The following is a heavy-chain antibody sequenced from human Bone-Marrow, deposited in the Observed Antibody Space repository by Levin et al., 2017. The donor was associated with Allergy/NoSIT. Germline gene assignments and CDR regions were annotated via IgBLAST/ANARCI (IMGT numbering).Heavy chain of an antibody. J-gene: IGHJ4*02. V-gene: IGHV3-23*01. D-gene: IGHD3-16*01. CDR3: AKDLFYDYIWGSIDY. Sequence: QTGGSLRLSCAASGFTFSSYAMSWVRQAPGKGLEWVSAISGSGGSTYYADSVKGRFTISRDNSKNTLYLQMNSLRAEDTAVYYCAKDLFYDYIWGSIDYWGQGTLVTVSS. CDR2: ISGSGGST. CDR1: GFTFSSYA.